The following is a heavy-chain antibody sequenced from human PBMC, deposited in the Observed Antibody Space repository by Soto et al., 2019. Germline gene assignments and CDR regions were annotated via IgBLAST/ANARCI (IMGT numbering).Heavy chain of an antibody. Sequence: QVQLVESGGGVVQPGRSLRLSCAASGFTFSSYAMHWFRQAPGKGLEWVAVISYDGSNKYYADSVKGRFTISRDNSKNTRYLQMNILRAENTAVYYCARDSVYTAMIYGMDVWCQGTTVTVSS. CDR3: ARDSVYTAMIYGMDV. J-gene: IGHJ6*02. D-gene: IGHD5-18*01. CDR1: GFTFSSYA. V-gene: IGHV3-30-3*01. CDR2: ISYDGSNK.